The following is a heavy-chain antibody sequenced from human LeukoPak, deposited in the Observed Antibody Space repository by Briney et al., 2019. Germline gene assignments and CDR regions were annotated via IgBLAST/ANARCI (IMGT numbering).Heavy chain of an antibody. V-gene: IGHV1-46*01. CDR1: GYTFTCYY. Sequence: ASVKVSCKASGYTFTCYYMHWVRQAPGQGLEWMGIINPSGGSTSYAQKFQGRVTMTTDTSTNTAYMELRSLRSDDTAVYYCARDLSSYSSGWYVSLVWGQGTLVTVSS. J-gene: IGHJ4*02. CDR2: INPSGGST. CDR3: ARDLSSYSSGWYVSLV. D-gene: IGHD6-19*01.